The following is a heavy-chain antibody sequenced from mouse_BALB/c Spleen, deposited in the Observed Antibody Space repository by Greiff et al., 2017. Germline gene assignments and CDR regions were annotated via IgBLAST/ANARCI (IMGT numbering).Heavy chain of an antibody. D-gene: IGHD1-3*01. CDR3: AREPLTSYAMDY. J-gene: IGHJ4*01. V-gene: IGHV1S135*01. Sequence: QLQQSGPELMKPGASVKISCKASGYSFTSYYMHWVKQSHGKSLEWIGYIDPFNGGTSYNQKFKGKATLTVDKSSSTAYMHLSSLTSEDSAVYYCAREPLTSYAMDYWGQGTSVTVSS. CDR2: IDPFNGGT. CDR1: GYSFTSYY.